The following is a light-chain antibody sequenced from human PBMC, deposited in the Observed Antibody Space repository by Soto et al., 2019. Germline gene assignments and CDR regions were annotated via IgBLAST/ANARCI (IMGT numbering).Light chain of an antibody. CDR2: GAS. CDR1: QDIGNF. V-gene: IGKV1-12*01. CDR3: LQNSTFPRT. J-gene: IGKJ1*01. Sequence: DIQLSQSPSSVSASVGDRFTISCRARQDIGNFLAWYQQTPGKAPRLLIHGASSLSREIPSRFSGGGTGTHFTLTISGLQPEDLATYFCLQNSTFPRTFGQGTKVDIK.